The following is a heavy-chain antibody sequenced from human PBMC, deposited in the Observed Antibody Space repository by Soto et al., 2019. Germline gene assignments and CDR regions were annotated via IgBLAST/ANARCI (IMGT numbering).Heavy chain of an antibody. J-gene: IGHJ5*02. CDR2: LSHDGINK. CDR1: GFSFSSYA. CDR3: ARDMSSSDYFVKWFEH. D-gene: IGHD4-17*01. V-gene: IGHV3-30-3*01. Sequence: QVRLVESGGGVVQPGRSLRLSCTASGFSFSSYAMYWFRQPPGKGLEWVAVLSHDGINKHYADSVKGRVTVSRDNSNHSLELQLNRLRGEDTAMYYCARDMSSSDYFVKWFEHWGQGTVVTVSS.